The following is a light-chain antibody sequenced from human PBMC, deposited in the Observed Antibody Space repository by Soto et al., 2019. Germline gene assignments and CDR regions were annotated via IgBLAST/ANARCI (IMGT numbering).Light chain of an antibody. CDR2: FPS. CDR1: RDIGND. Sequence: DIQMTQSPSSLSASVEDRVTIACRASRDIGNDLGWYQQKPGEAPKRLISFPSSLESGVPSRFSGSGSGTGFTLAISSLQPEDFATYYCLRYHSYPRTFGGGTKVEI. CDR3: LRYHSYPRT. V-gene: IGKV1-17*01. J-gene: IGKJ4*01.